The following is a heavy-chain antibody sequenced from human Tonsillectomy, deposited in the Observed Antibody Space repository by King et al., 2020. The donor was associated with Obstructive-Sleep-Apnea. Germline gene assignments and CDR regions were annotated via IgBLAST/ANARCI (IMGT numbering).Heavy chain of an antibody. CDR3: VRGRDSPKYFSVGTCSGYFGS. J-gene: IGHJ4*02. V-gene: IGHV3-9*01. CDR1: GFSFDAYA. Sequence: ESGGGLVRPGRSLRLSCAASGFSFDAYAMYWVRQAPGKGLEWVSSINWNSDDIAYGDSVKGRFTISRDNAKKLLYLQMNSLRADDTAFYYCVRGRDSPKYFSVGTCSGYFGSWGQGPLVTVSS. D-gene: IGHD3-10*02. CDR2: INWNSDDI.